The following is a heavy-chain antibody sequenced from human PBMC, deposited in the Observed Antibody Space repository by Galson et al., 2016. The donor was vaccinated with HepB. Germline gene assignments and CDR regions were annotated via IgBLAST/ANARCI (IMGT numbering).Heavy chain of an antibody. CDR2: LYGSGSS. CDR3: ARGRDSGDYVGYNYGMDV. J-gene: IGHJ6*02. V-gene: IGHV3-53*01. Sequence: SLRLSCAASGFIVSSKYMNWVRQAPGKGLEWVSVLYGSGSSYYAASVRGRFTISRDNSKNTVYLQMNSLRAEDTAVYHCARGRDSGDYVGYNYGMDVWGQGTTVTVSS. D-gene: IGHD4-17*01. CDR1: GFIVSSKY.